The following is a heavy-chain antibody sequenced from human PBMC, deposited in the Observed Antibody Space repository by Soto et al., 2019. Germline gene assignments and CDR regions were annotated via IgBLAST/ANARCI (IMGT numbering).Heavy chain of an antibody. D-gene: IGHD3-10*01. CDR1: GFTFNNYA. CDR2: ISGGGDTT. Sequence: EVQLLESGGGLVQPGGSLRLSCAASGFTFNNYAMTWVRQAPGKGLEWVSPISGGGDTTSYADSVKGRFPVSRDGSKNTLYLQMSSLRAEDTALYYCAKGRGGSGSLTPRVDFWGQGTLVTVSS. J-gene: IGHJ4*02. V-gene: IGHV3-23*01. CDR3: AKGRGGSGSLTPRVDF.